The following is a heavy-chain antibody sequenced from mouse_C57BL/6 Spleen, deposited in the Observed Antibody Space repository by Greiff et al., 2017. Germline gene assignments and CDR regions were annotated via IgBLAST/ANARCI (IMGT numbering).Heavy chain of an antibody. J-gene: IGHJ1*03. V-gene: IGHV10-1*01. Sequence: EVQLVESGGGLVQPKGSLKLSCAASGFSFNTYAMNWVRQAPGKGLEWVTRIRSKSNNYATYYADSVKDRFTISRDDSESMLYLQMNNLKTEDTAMYYCVRHGGRGYWYFDVWGTGTTVTVSS. CDR1: GFSFNTYA. CDR3: VRHGGRGYWYFDV. CDR2: IRSKSNNYAT.